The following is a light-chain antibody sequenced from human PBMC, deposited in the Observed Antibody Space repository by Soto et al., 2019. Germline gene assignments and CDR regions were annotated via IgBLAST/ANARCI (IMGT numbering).Light chain of an antibody. V-gene: IGLV1-44*01. J-gene: IGLJ3*02. CDR2: SNH. CDR3: AARDDRRNWV. Sequence: QAVVTQPPSASGTPGQTVTIYCSGSTSNIGGNTANWYQQFPGTAPKLIIYSNHQRPSEVPDRFSASKSGTSASLTISGLQSEDEADYYCAARDDRRNWVFGGGTKLTVL. CDR1: TSNIGGNT.